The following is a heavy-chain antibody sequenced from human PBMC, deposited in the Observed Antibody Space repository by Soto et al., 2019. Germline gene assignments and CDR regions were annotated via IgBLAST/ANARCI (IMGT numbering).Heavy chain of an antibody. CDR2: SSTYNGNT. Sequence: ASVKVSCKASGYTLSNYGISWVRQAPGQGLEWMGWSSTYNGNTKYAKKFQGRVTMTTDTSTSTAYMELRSLRSDDTAVYYCVRDHHDFSSDYHSYHMDVWCKGATVTVSS. J-gene: IGHJ6*03. CDR3: VRDHHDFSSDYHSYHMDV. V-gene: IGHV1-18*01. CDR1: GYTLSNYG. D-gene: IGHD3-3*01.